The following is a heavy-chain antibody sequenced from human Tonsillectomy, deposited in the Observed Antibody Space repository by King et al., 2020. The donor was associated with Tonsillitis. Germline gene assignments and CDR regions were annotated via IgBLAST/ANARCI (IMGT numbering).Heavy chain of an antibody. CDR1: GFTFSTYG. CDR2: ISTRGTI. CDR3: TRDWAY. J-gene: IGHJ4*02. D-gene: IGHD3-16*01. V-gene: IGHV3-48*04. Sequence: VQLVESGGGLVQPGGSLRLSCAASGFTFSTYGVNWVRQAPAKGLEWVSYISTRGTIYYADSVKGRFTISRDNAKKSLYLQMNSLRAEDTAVYYCTRDWAYWGQGTLVTVSS.